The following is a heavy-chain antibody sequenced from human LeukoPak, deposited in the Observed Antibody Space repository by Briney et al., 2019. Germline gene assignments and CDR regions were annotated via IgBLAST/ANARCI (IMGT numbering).Heavy chain of an antibody. Sequence: PSETLSLTCTVSGGSISSGSYYWSWIRQPAGKGLEWIGRVYTTNYNPSLKYRVTISVDTSKNQFSLKLNSVTAADTAVYYCARETSSGYHYFDYWGQGTLVTVSS. CDR3: ARETSSGYHYFDY. V-gene: IGHV4-61*02. J-gene: IGHJ4*02. CDR1: GGSISSGSYY. CDR2: VYTT. D-gene: IGHD6-19*01.